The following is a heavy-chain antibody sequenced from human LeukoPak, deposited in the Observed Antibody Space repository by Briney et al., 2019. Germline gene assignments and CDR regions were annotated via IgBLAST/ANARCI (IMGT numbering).Heavy chain of an antibody. J-gene: IGHJ4*02. Sequence: GGSLRLSCATSGFTFSSYAMHWVRQAPGKGLEWVAVISYDGSNKYYADSVKGRFTISRDNSKNTLYLQMNSLRAEDTAVYYCARVKGSGRAFDYWGQGTLVTVSS. V-gene: IGHV3-30-3*01. CDR1: GFTFSSYA. D-gene: IGHD3-10*01. CDR2: ISYDGSNK. CDR3: ARVKGSGRAFDY.